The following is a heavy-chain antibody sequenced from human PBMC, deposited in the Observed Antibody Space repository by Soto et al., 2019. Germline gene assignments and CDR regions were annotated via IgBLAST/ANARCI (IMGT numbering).Heavy chain of an antibody. CDR2: IYYSGST. Sequence: PSETLSLTCTVSGGSISSYYWSWIRQPPGKGLEWIGYIYYSGSTNYNPSLKSRVTISVDTSKNQSSLKLSSVTAADTAVYYCARGRITIFGVVRPYYFDYCGQGPLVTVSS. J-gene: IGHJ4*02. D-gene: IGHD3-3*01. CDR1: GGSISSYY. CDR3: ARGRITIFGVVRPYYFDY. V-gene: IGHV4-59*01.